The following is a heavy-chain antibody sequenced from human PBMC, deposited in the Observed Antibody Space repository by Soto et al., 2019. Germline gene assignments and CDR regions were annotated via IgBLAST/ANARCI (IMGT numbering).Heavy chain of an antibody. CDR2: ISAHNGNT. CDR3: ARGRYGDY. J-gene: IGHJ4*02. Sequence: QVHLVQSGAEVKKPGASVKVSCKGSEYGFTTYGITWVRQAPGQGFEWMAWISAHNGNTNYAQKVQGRVTVTRDTSTSTAYMELRSLRYDDTAVYYCARGRYGDYWGQGALVTVSS. V-gene: IGHV1-18*01. CDR1: EYGFTTYG. D-gene: IGHD1-1*01.